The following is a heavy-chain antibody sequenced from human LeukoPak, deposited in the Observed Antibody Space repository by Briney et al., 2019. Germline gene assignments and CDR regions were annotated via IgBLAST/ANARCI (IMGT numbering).Heavy chain of an antibody. CDR1: GGSISSYY. J-gene: IGHJ5*02. V-gene: IGHV4-4*07. D-gene: IGHD2-21*01. CDR3: ARDRGVVVMYNWFDP. Sequence: SETLSLTCTVSGGSISSYYWSWIRQPAGKGLEWIGRIYTSGSTNYSPSLKSRVTMSVDTSKNQFSLKLSSVTAADTAVYYCARDRGVVVMYNWFDPWGQGTLVTVSS. CDR2: IYTSGST.